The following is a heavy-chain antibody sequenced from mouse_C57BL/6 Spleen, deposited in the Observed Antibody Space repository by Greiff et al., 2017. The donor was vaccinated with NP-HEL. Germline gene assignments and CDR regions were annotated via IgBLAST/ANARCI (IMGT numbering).Heavy chain of an antibody. CDR2: IDPSDSYT. CDR1: GYTFTSYW. J-gene: IGHJ3*01. Sequence: QVQLQQPGAELVMPGASVKLSCKASGYTFTSYWMHWVKQRPGQGLEWIGEIDPSDSYTNYNQKFKGKSTLTVDKSSSTAYMQLSSLTSEDSAVYYCARNLPYGSSPAWFAYWGQGTLVTVSA. D-gene: IGHD1-1*01. CDR3: ARNLPYGSSPAWFAY. V-gene: IGHV1-69*01.